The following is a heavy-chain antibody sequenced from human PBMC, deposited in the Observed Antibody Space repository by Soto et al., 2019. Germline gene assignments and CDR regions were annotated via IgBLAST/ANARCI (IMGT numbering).Heavy chain of an antibody. CDR2: IIPILGIA. Sequence: QVQLVQSGAEVKKPGSSVKVSCKASGGTFSSYTISWVRQAPGQGLEWMGWIIPILGIANYAQKFQGRVTITADKSTSTAYMELSSLRSEDTAVYYCARDYLRITIFGVVNNWFDPWGQGTLVTVSS. J-gene: IGHJ5*02. V-gene: IGHV1-69*08. CDR1: GGTFSSYT. CDR3: ARDYLRITIFGVVNNWFDP. D-gene: IGHD3-3*01.